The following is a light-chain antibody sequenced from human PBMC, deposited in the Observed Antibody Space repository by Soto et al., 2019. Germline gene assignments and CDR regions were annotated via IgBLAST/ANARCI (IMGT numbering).Light chain of an antibody. CDR1: SSDVGGYNY. CDR2: EVN. Sequence: QSVLTQPASVSGSPGQSITISCTGTSSDVGGYNYVSWYQQHPGKAPKLMIYEVNNRPSGVSNRFSGSKSGITASLTISGLQAEDEADYHCSSYTSSSTWVFGGGTKLTVL. J-gene: IGLJ3*02. CDR3: SSYTSSSTWV. V-gene: IGLV2-14*01.